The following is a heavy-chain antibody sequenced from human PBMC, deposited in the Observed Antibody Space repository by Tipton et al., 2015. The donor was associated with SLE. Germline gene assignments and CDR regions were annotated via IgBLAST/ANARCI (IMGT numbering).Heavy chain of an antibody. CDR3: AREGQVAGAAEYFQH. CDR1: GFTFSTYS. D-gene: IGHD6-19*01. V-gene: IGHV3-21*01. CDR2: ISTSSSYI. J-gene: IGHJ1*01. Sequence: SLRLSCAASGFTFSTYSMNWVRQAPGKGLEWVSSISTSSSYIYYADSVKGRFTISRDNAKNSLYLQMNSLRAEDTAVYYCAREGQVAGAAEYFQHWGQGTLVTVSS.